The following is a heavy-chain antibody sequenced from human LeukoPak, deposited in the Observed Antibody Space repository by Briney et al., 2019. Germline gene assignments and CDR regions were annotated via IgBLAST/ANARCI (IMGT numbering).Heavy chain of an antibody. V-gene: IGHV3-23*01. J-gene: IGHJ4*02. Sequence: GGSLRLSCAASGFTFSSYAISWVRQAPGKGLEWVSAISGSGGSTYYADSVKGRFTISRDNSKNTLYLQMNSLRAEDTAVYYCAKDSPTYYYDSSGYLFDYWGQGALVTVSS. CDR2: ISGSGGST. CDR1: GFTFSSYA. CDR3: AKDSPTYYYDSSGYLFDY. D-gene: IGHD3-22*01.